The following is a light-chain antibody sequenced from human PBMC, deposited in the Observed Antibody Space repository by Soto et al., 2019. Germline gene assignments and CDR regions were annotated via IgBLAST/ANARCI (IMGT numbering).Light chain of an antibody. J-gene: IGKJ5*01. CDR1: QNINNY. CDR2: DAS. CDR3: QQLHSYPIT. V-gene: IGKV1-33*01. Sequence: DIQMTQSPSSLSASVGDRVTITCQASQNINNYLNWYQQKPGRAPKLLIYDASNLEAGVPSRFRGSGSGTDFTLTISSLQPEDSAIYYCQQLHSYPITFGHGTRLEIK.